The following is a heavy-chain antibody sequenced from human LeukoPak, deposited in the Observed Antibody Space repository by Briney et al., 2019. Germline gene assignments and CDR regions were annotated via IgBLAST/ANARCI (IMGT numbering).Heavy chain of an antibody. V-gene: IGHV3-23*01. J-gene: IGHJ4*02. CDR2: ISGSDYRT. Sequence: GGSLRLSCAAPGFTFSSYAMSWVRQAPGKGLEWVSVISGSDYRTNYADSVKGRFTISRDNFKNTLYLQMNSLRAEDTAVYYCAKHKESYGDSCFDDYWGQGTLVTVSS. CDR3: AKHKESYGDSCFDDY. D-gene: IGHD4-17*01. CDR1: GFTFSSYA.